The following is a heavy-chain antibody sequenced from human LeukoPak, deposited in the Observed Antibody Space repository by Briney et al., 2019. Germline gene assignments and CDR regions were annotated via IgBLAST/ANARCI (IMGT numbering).Heavy chain of an antibody. CDR3: ARPYASGWSPTFDY. V-gene: IGHV4-59*01. Sequence: PSETLSLTCTVSGGSMSGYYWGWIRQPPGKGLEWIGYIYRSGGTNYNPSVRSRVSISLDTSKNQFSLELRSVTAADTAVYFCARPYASGWSPTFDYWGQGILVTVST. CDR1: GGSMSGYY. D-gene: IGHD6-19*01. CDR2: IYRSGGT. J-gene: IGHJ4*02.